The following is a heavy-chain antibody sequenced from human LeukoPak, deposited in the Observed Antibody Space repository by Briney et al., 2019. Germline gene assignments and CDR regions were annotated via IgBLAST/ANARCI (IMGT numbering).Heavy chain of an antibody. CDR2: ISGSGGST. CDR3: ATLLAARTFDY. Sequence: GGSLRLSCAASGFTFSSYAMSWVRRAPGKGLEWVSAISGSGGSTYYADSVKGRFTISRDNSKNTLYLQMNSLRAEDTAVYYCATLLAARTFDYWGQGTLVTVSS. CDR1: GFTFSSYA. J-gene: IGHJ4*02. V-gene: IGHV3-23*01. D-gene: IGHD2-15*01.